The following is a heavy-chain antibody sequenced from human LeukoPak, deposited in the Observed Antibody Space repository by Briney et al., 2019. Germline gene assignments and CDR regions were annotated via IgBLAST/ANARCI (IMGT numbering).Heavy chain of an antibody. D-gene: IGHD5-24*01. J-gene: IGHJ5*02. V-gene: IGHV1-2*02. CDR2: INPSSGDT. CDR1: GYTFTGYY. CDR3: ARESLTWLQSRTSWFDP. Sequence: ASVKVSCKASGYTFTGYYIHWVRQAPGQGLEWMGWINPSSGDTHYAQKFQGRVTMTRDTSVSTAYMELSRLRSDDTAVYYCARESLTWLQSRTSWFDPWGQGTLVTVSS.